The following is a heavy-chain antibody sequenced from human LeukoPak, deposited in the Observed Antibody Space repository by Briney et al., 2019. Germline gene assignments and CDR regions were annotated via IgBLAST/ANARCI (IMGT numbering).Heavy chain of an antibody. CDR2: IYSGGST. V-gene: IGHV3-53*01. J-gene: IGHJ4*02. Sequence: PGGSLRLSCAASGFTVSSNYMSWVRQAPGKGLEWVSVIYSGGSTYYADSVKGRLTISRDNSKNTLYLQMNSLRAEDTAVYYCAKDHFVTTVIDFWGQGTLVTVSS. D-gene: IGHD4-11*01. CDR1: GFTVSSNY. CDR3: AKDHFVTTVIDF.